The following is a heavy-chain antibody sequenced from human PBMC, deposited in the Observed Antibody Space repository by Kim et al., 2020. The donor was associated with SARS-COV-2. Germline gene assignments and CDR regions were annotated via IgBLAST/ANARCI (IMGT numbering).Heavy chain of an antibody. CDR2: INPSGGST. V-gene: IGHV1-46*01. CDR1: GYTFTSYY. CDR3: AREVHSGVPAADDAFDI. Sequence: ASVKVSCKASGYTFTSYYMHWVRQAPGQGLEWMGIINPSGGSTSYAQKFQGRVTMTRDTSTSTVYMELSSLRSEDTAVYYCAREVHSGVPAADDAFDIWGQGTMVTVSS. J-gene: IGHJ3*02. D-gene: IGHD2-2*01.